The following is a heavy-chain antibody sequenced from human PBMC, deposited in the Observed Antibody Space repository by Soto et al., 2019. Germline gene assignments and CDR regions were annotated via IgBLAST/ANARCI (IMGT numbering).Heavy chain of an antibody. CDR3: ARDGSIAARSHSNGFVP. V-gene: IGHV1-69*04. CDR1: GGTFSSYT. Sequence: ASVKVSCKASGGTFSSYTISWVRQAPGQGLEWMGRIIPILGIANYAQKFQGRVTITADKSTSTAYMELSSLRSEDTAVYYCARDGSIAARSHSNGFVPWGQGTLVTSPQ. CDR2: IIPILGIA. J-gene: IGHJ5*02. D-gene: IGHD6-6*01.